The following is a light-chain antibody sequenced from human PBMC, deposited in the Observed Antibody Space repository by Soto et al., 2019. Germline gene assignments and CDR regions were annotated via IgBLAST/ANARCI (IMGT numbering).Light chain of an antibody. J-gene: IGKJ1*01. Sequence: DIVVPQSTLSLPVTPGEPASISCMSSHSLLHSNGYNYLDWYLQKPGQSPQLLIYLGSYRASGVPDRFSGSGSGTDFTLKISRVEAEDVGVYYCMQPRQSWTFGQGTKVDIK. CDR3: MQPRQSWT. V-gene: IGKV2-28*01. CDR2: LGS. CDR1: HSLLHSNGYNY.